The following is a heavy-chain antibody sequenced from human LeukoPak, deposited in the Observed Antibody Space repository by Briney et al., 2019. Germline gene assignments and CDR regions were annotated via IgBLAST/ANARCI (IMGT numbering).Heavy chain of an antibody. CDR2: ISYDGSNK. J-gene: IGHJ4*02. CDR3: ASERRYYFDY. V-gene: IGHV3-30-3*01. D-gene: IGHD1-14*01. Sequence: GRSLRLSCAASGFTFSSYAMHWVRQAPGKGLEWVAVISYDGSNKYYADSVKGRFTISRDNSKNTLYLQMNSLRAEDTAVYYCASERRYYFDYWGQGTLVTVSS. CDR1: GFTFSSYA.